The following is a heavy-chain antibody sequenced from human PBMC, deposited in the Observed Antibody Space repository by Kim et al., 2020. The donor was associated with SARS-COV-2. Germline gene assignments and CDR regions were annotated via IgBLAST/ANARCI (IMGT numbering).Heavy chain of an antibody. J-gene: IGHJ4*02. D-gene: IGHD6-13*01. V-gene: IGHV1-46*01. Sequence: YAQRFQVRLTVTRDTSTSTVYMDLSSLRSEDTAVYYCAREVEAAGKAFDYWGQGTLLTVSS. CDR3: AREVEAAGKAFDY.